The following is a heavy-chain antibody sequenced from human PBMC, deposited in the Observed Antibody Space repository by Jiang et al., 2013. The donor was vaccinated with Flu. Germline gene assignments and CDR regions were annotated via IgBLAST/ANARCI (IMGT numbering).Heavy chain of an antibody. CDR2: INPTSGGT. V-gene: IGHV1-2*06. J-gene: IGHJ3*02. Sequence: GAEVKKPGASVKVSCKASGYTLTDHYMHWVRQAPGQGLEWMGRINPTSGGTSYAQKFQGRVTMTRDTSINTAYMELSRLRSDDTAVHYCARGRGGGTDAFDIWGQGTMVTVS. D-gene: IGHD4-23*01. CDR1: GYTLTDHY. CDR3: ARGRGGGTDAFDI.